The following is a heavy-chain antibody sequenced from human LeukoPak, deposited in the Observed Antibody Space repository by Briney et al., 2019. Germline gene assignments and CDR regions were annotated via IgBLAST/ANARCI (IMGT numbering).Heavy chain of an antibody. Sequence: PGGPLRLSRAASGFTFSTYWMAWVRQAPGKGLEWVANIKGDESARHQADSVKGRFTISRDNAQNSVYLQMSSLRGEDTAVYYCARDVGGSLDYWGQGTLVTVSS. CDR3: ARDVGGSLDY. V-gene: IGHV3-7*01. D-gene: IGHD1-26*01. CDR2: IKGDESAR. CDR1: GFTFSTYW. J-gene: IGHJ4*02.